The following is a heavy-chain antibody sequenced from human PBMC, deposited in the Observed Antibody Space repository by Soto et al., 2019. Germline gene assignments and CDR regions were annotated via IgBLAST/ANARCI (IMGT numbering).Heavy chain of an antibody. CDR3: ARHCRVDTAMAIDY. Sequence: PSQTLSLTCAISGDSVSSNSAAWNWIRQSPSRGLEWLGRTYYRSKWYNDYAVSVKSRITINPDTSKNQFSLKLSSVTAADTAVYYCARHCRVDTAMAIDYWGQGTLVTVSS. CDR1: GDSVSSNSAA. CDR2: TYYRSKWYN. V-gene: IGHV6-1*01. J-gene: IGHJ4*02. D-gene: IGHD5-18*01.